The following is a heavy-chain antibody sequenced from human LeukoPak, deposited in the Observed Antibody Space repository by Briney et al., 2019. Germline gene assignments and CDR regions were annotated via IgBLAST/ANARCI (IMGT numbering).Heavy chain of an antibody. CDR3: ARDFGFSPSSGYSFDY. Sequence: GGSLRLSCAVSGFXFSRYGIHWVRQAPGKGQEWVAPIWYDGSNRQYADSVKGRFTISRDNSKNTLYLQMNSLRVEDTAVYYCARDFGFSPSSGYSFDYWGQGTLVTVSS. V-gene: IGHV3-33*01. J-gene: IGHJ4*02. D-gene: IGHD3-22*01. CDR2: IWYDGSNR. CDR1: GFXFSRYG.